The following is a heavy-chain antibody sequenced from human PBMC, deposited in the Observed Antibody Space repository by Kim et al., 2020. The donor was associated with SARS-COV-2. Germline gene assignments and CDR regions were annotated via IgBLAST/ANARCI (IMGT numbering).Heavy chain of an antibody. V-gene: IGHV4-34*01. CDR3: ARELEYSSGLDAFDI. J-gene: IGHJ3*02. CDR1: GGSFSGYY. D-gene: IGHD6-19*01. Sequence: SETLSLTCAVYGGSFSGYYWSWIRQPPGKGLEWIGEINHSGSTNYNPSLKSRVTISVDTSKNQFSLKLSSVTAADTAVYYCARELEYSSGLDAFDIWGQGTMVTVSS. CDR2: INHSGST.